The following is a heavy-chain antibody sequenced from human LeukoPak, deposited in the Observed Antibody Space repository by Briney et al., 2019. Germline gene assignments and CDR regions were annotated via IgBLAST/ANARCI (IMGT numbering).Heavy chain of an antibody. CDR1: GFTSTNYA. CDR3: AKGAYDYIEIAYFDS. V-gene: IGHV3-23*01. CDR2: LIGSSGST. D-gene: IGHD5-12*01. Sequence: GGSLRLSCAASGFTSTNYAMNWVRQAPGKGLEWVAVLIGSSGSTDYADSVKGRFTISRDISKNTLFLQMNSLRAEDTAIYYCAKGAYDYIEIAYFDSWGQGALVTVSS. J-gene: IGHJ4*02.